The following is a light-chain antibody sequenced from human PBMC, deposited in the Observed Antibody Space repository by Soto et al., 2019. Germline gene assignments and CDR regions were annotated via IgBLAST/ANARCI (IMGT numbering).Light chain of an antibody. V-gene: IGKV1-13*02. J-gene: IGKJ4*01. CDR1: QDIGSA. Sequence: IQLTQSPSSLSASVGDRVTITCRAGQDIGSALAWYQQRPGKAPKLLLYDASNLEAGVPSRLSGSGSGTDFTLPITSLRPEDFATYYCQQFNGFALTFGGGTKLQIK. CDR3: QQFNGFALT. CDR2: DAS.